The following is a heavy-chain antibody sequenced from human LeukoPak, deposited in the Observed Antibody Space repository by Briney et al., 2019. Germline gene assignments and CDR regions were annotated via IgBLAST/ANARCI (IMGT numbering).Heavy chain of an antibody. V-gene: IGHV3-53*01. D-gene: IGHD1-26*01. CDR3: ATQGSYDAFDI. CDR1: GFTASSNY. J-gene: IGHJ3*02. Sequence: GGSLRLSCAASGFTASSNYMSWVRQAQGKGREWVSVIYSGGSTYYADSVKGRFTISRDNSKNTLYLQMNSLRAEDTAVYYCATQGSYDAFDIWGQGTMVTVSS. CDR2: IYSGGST.